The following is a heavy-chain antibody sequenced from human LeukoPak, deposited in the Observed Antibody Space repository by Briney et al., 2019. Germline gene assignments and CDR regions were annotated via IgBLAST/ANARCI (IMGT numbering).Heavy chain of an antibody. CDR2: INPNSGGT. CDR1: GYTFTGYY. D-gene: IGHD3-10*01. Sequence: ASVKVSCKASGYTFTGYYVHWVRQAPGQGLEWMGWINPNSGGTNYAQKFQGRVTMTRDTSISTAYMELSRLRSDDTAVYYCARVSITMVRGVNHPFYYYYMDVWGKGTTVTISS. V-gene: IGHV1-2*02. J-gene: IGHJ6*03. CDR3: ARVSITMVRGVNHPFYYYYMDV.